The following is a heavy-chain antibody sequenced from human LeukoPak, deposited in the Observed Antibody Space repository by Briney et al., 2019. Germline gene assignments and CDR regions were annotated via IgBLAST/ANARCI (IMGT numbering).Heavy chain of an antibody. CDR3: ARDLLDSSGYRNSPGAFDI. CDR1: GFTFSSYS. D-gene: IGHD3-22*01. V-gene: IGHV3-48*01. CDR2: ISSSSSTI. Sequence: GGSLRLSCAASGFTFSSYSMNWVRQAPGKGLEWVSYISSSSSTIYYADSVKGRFPISRDNAKNSLYLQMNSLRAEDTAVYYCARDLLDSSGYRNSPGAFDIWGQGTMVTVSS. J-gene: IGHJ3*02.